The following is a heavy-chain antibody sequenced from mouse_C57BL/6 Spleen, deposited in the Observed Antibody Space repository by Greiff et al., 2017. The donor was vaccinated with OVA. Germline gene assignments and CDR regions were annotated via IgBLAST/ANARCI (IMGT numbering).Heavy chain of an antibody. CDR1: GFTFSDYG. D-gene: IGHD1-1*01. CDR3: ARRDYYGSSYDWFAY. Sequence: EVNVVESGGGLVKPGGSLKLSCAASGFTFSDYGMHWVRQAPEKGLEWVAYISSGSSTIYYADTVKGRFTISRDNAKNTLFLQMTSLRSEDTAMYYCARRDYYGSSYDWFAYWGQGTLVTVSA. V-gene: IGHV5-17*01. CDR2: ISSGSSTI. J-gene: IGHJ3*01.